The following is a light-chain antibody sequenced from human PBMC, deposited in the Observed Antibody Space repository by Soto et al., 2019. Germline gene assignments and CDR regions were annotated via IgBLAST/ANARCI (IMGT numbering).Light chain of an antibody. J-gene: IGKJ2*01. CDR2: AAS. V-gene: IGKV1-39*01. Sequence: DIPMTQSPSSLSASVGDRVTITCRASQSISSYLNWYQQKPGKAPKLLIYAASSLQSGVPSRFSGSGSGTDFPLTISSLQPEDFATYYCQQSYSTPPEGTFGQGTKLEIK. CDR3: QQSYSTPPEGT. CDR1: QSISSY.